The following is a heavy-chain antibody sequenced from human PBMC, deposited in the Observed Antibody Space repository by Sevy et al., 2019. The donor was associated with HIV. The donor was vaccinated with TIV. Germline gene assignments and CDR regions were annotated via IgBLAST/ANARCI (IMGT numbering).Heavy chain of an antibody. V-gene: IGHV3-23*01. CDR2: ISGSDGST. CDR3: AKPPEKQEGPYYYYMDV. J-gene: IGHJ6*03. CDR1: GFTFSSYA. Sequence: GGSLRLSCAASGFTFSSYAMSWVRQAPGKGLEWVSAISGSDGSTYYADSVKGRFTISRDNSKNTLYLQMNSLRAEDTAVYYCAKPPEKQEGPYYYYMDVWGKGTTVTVSS.